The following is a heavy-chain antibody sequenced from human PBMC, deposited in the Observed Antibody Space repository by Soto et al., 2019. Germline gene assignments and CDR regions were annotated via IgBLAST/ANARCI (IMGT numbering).Heavy chain of an antibody. V-gene: IGHV4-30-2*01. CDR1: GGSISSGDYS. J-gene: IGHJ4*02. CDR2: IYLIGST. D-gene: IGHD3-22*01. Sequence: SETLSLTCAVSGGSISSGDYSWSWIRQPPGKGLEWIGYIYLIGSTYYSPSLKSRVTISIDRSKNQFSLNLSSVTAADTAVYYCARDNGREQYYDSSGYRYYFDYWGQGTLVTVSS. CDR3: ARDNGREQYYDSSGYRYYFDY.